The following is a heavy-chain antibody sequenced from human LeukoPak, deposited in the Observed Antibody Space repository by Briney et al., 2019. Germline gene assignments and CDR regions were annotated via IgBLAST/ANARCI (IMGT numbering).Heavy chain of an antibody. CDR2: IYNSGRT. Sequence: SETLSLTSSLSVGSVSSSYWSWIRESPGKGLEWIGYIYNSGRTKYNPSLKSRVTGIVDTSKNQVSLRLTSVTAADTAVYYCARHGTISSESYFDYWGQGGLVTVSS. D-gene: IGHD1-14*01. CDR3: ARHGTISSESYFDY. CDR1: VGSVSSSY. J-gene: IGHJ4*02. V-gene: IGHV4-59*08.